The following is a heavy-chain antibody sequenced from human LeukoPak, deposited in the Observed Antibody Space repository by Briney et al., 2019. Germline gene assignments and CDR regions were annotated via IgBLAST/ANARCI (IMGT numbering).Heavy chain of an antibody. V-gene: IGHV4-59*01. D-gene: IGHD3-22*01. Sequence: KPSETLSLTCTVSGGSICSYYWSWIRQPPGKGLEWIGYIYYSGSTNYNPSLKSRVTISVDTSKNQFSLKLSSVTAADTAVYYCATSDNYYDSSGHFDYWGQGTLVTVSS. J-gene: IGHJ4*02. CDR3: ATSDNYYDSSGHFDY. CDR1: GGSICSYY. CDR2: IYYSGST.